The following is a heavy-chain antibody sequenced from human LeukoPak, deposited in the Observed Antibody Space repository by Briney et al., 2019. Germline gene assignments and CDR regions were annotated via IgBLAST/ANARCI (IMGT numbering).Heavy chain of an antibody. CDR2: IRDKAYNYAA. CDR1: GLTFSGST. Sequence: GGSLRLSCAASGLTFSGSTMHWVRQASGRGLEWVGHIRDKAYNYAAAYAASVKGRFTISRDDSKNTAYLQMNSLKTEDTAVYYCSRHEALPGDYWGQGTLVTVSS. V-gene: IGHV3-73*01. CDR3: SRHEALPGDY. J-gene: IGHJ4*02. D-gene: IGHD2-21*02.